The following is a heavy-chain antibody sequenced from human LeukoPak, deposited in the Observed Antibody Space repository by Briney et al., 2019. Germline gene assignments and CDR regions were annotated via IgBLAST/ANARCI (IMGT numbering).Heavy chain of an antibody. Sequence: GGSLRLSCVASGFTFSHSWMSWVRQAPGKGLEWVADIKKDGSEKDYVDSVKGRFTISRDNAKNSLYLQMDSLRAEDTAVYYCATYTNWVAGDVWGQGTTVSVSS. CDR3: ATYTNWVAGDV. J-gene: IGHJ6*02. D-gene: IGHD7-27*01. CDR1: GFTFSHSW. CDR2: IKKDGSEK. V-gene: IGHV3-7*01.